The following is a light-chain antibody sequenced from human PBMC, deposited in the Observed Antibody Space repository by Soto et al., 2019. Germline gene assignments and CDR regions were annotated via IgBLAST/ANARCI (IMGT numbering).Light chain of an antibody. V-gene: IGKV2-40*01. CDR1: QSLLDSDDGNTY. Sequence: DIVRTQTPLSLTVTPGEPASISGRSSQSLLDSDDGNTYLDWYLQKPGQSPQLLIYTVSYRASGVPDRFSGSGSGTDFTLKISRVEAEDVGVYYCMQRIEFPLTFGGGTKVDIK. J-gene: IGKJ4*01. CDR2: TVS. CDR3: MQRIEFPLT.